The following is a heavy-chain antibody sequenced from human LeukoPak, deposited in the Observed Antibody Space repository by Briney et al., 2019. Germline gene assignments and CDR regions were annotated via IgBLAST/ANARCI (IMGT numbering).Heavy chain of an antibody. Sequence: QPGGSLRLSCAVSGFTVSGNYMSWIRQAPGKGLEWVSLIYSDDTTLYADSVKGRFTISRDISKNTLYLQMSSLRAEDTAVYYCARRAGGYSHPYVYWGQGVLVTVSS. CDR2: IYSDDTT. J-gene: IGHJ4*02. D-gene: IGHD4-23*01. CDR1: GFTVSGNY. V-gene: IGHV3-53*01. CDR3: ARRAGGYSHPYVY.